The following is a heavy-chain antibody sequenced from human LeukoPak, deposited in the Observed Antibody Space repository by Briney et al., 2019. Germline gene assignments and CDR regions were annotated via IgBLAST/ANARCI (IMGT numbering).Heavy chain of an antibody. CDR3: ARPDPLLWFGENDDAFDI. CDR1: GGTFSSYA. Sequence: PAASVKVSCKASGGTFSSYAISWVRQAPGHGLEWMGGIIPIFGTANYAQKFQGRVTITADESTSTAYMELSSLRSEDTAVYYCARPDPLLWFGENDDAFDIWGQGTMVTVSS. J-gene: IGHJ3*02. D-gene: IGHD3-10*01. V-gene: IGHV1-69*13. CDR2: IIPIFGTA.